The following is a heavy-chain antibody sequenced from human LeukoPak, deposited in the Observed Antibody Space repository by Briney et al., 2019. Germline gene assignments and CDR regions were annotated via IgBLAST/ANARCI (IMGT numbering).Heavy chain of an antibody. Sequence: PSETLSLTCTVSGDSTSSSTYYWDWIRQARGKGLECIENIYDSGTTHYNPSLKSRVTISGDTSKNQFSLKLNSVTAADTAIYYCATHRRSGSGGSENAFEIWGQGTMVTVSS. D-gene: IGHD5-12*01. CDR2: IYDSGTT. CDR3: ATHRRSGSGGSENAFEI. CDR1: GDSTSSSTYY. J-gene: IGHJ3*02. V-gene: IGHV4-39*01.